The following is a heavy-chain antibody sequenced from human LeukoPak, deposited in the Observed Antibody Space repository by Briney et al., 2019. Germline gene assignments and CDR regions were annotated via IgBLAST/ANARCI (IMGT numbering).Heavy chain of an antibody. V-gene: IGHV3-48*02. J-gene: IGHJ4*02. CDR3: ARDLWVGSRDYLDN. Sequence: QPGGSLRLSCVASGFTFSSYSMNWVRQAPGKGLEWLSYIRGGSDVKNYADSVKGRFTISRDNARNSLYLQMNSLRDEDTAVYYCARDLWVGSRDYLDNWGQGTLVTVSS. D-gene: IGHD3-10*01. CDR1: GFTFSSYS. CDR2: IRGGSDVK.